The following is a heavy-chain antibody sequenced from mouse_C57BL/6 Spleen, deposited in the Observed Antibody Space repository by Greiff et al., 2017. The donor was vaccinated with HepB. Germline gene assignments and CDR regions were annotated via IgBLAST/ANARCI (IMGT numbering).Heavy chain of an antibody. J-gene: IGHJ4*01. Sequence: VQLQQPGAELVKPGASVKMSCKASGYTFTSYWITWVKQRPGQGLEWIGDIYPGSGSTNYNEKFKSKATLTVDTSSSTAYMQLSSLTSEASAVYYCARSRVITIDYYAMDYWGQGTSVTVSS. CDR1: GYTFTSYW. V-gene: IGHV1-55*01. D-gene: IGHD1-1*02. CDR3: ARSRVITIDYYAMDY. CDR2: IYPGSGST.